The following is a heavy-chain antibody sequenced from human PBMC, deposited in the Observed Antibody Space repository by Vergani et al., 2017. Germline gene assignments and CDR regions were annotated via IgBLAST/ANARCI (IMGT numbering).Heavy chain of an antibody. CDR1: GGSISSYY. Sequence: QVQLQESGPGLVKPSETLSLTCTVSGGSISSYYWSWIRQPPGKGLEWIGYIYYSGSTNYNPSLKSRVTISVDTSKNQFSLKLSSVTAADTAVYYCAGQGGLLLREWFDPWGQGTLVTVSS. J-gene: IGHJ5*02. D-gene: IGHD2-15*01. CDR3: AGQGGLLLREWFDP. CDR2: IYYSGST. V-gene: IGHV4-59*01.